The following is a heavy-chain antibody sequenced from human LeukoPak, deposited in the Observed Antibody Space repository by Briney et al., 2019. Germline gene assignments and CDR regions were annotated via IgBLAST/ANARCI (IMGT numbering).Heavy chain of an antibody. J-gene: IGHJ4*02. Sequence: GGSVTLSCAASGFTFSNYWMSWVRQAPGKGLEWVAKIKQDGSEKYYVDSVKGRFTISRDNAKNSLYLQMNSLRAEDTAVYYCAREATTRTYSGSYYFDYWGQGTRVTVSS. D-gene: IGHD1-26*01. CDR2: IKQDGSEK. CDR1: GFTFSNYW. V-gene: IGHV3-7*01. CDR3: AREATTRTYSGSYYFDY.